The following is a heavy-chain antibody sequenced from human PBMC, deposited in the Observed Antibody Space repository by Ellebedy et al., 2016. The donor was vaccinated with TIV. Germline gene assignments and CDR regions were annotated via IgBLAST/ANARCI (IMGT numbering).Heavy chain of an antibody. D-gene: IGHD3-10*01. CDR2: MNPNSGNT. CDR3: ARGVDGSGSYYYYGMAV. Sequence: AASVKVSCKASGYTFTSYDINWVRQATGQGLEWMGWMNPNSGNTGYAQKFQGRVTMTRNTSISTAYMELSSLRSEDTAVYYCARGVDGSGSYYYYGMAVWGQGTTVTVSS. V-gene: IGHV1-8*01. J-gene: IGHJ6*02. CDR1: GYTFTSYD.